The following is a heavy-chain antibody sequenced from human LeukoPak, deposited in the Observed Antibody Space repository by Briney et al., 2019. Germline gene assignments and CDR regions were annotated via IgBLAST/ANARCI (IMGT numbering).Heavy chain of an antibody. CDR3: ASRLGYCSSTSFCMDV. CDR2: INNDGSST. D-gene: IGHD2-2*01. CDR1: GFTFSNYW. V-gene: IGHV3-74*01. Sequence: GGSLRLSCAASGFTFSNYWMHWVRQAPGKGLVWVSRINNDGSSTSYADSVKGRFTISRDNAKNTLYVQMNSLRAEDTAVYYCASRLGYCSSTSFCMDVWGQGTTVTVSS. J-gene: IGHJ6*02.